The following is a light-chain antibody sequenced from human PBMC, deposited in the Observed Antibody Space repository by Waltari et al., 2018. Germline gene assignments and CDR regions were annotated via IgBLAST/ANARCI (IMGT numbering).Light chain of an antibody. J-gene: IGLJ3*02. CDR2: GQN. Sequence: SSELTQDPAVSVALGQTVRITCQGDSLRSYYASWYQQKPGQAPVLVIYGQNNRPSGIPDRFSGSSSGNTASLTITGAQAEDEADYYCNSRDSSGNHEVFGGGTKLTVL. V-gene: IGLV3-19*01. CDR1: SLRSYY. CDR3: NSRDSSGNHEV.